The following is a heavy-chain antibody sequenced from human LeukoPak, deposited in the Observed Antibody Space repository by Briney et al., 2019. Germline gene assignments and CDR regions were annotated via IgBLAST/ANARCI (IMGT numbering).Heavy chain of an antibody. Sequence: ASVKVSCKASGYTFTSYGINWVRQATGQGLEWMGWMNPNSGNTGYAQKFQGRITITRNTSISTAYMELSSLRSEDTALYYCARSGGSGWYFGINSHYYYMDVWGKGTTVTVSS. CDR1: GYTFTSYG. CDR2: MNPNSGNT. J-gene: IGHJ6*03. V-gene: IGHV1-8*03. CDR3: ARSGGSGWYFGINSHYYYMDV. D-gene: IGHD6-19*01.